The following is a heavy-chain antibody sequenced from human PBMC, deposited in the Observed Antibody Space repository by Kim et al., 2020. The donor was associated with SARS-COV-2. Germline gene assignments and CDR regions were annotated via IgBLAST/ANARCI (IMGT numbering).Heavy chain of an antibody. CDR3: ARDRIGYCNTTSCSLHFD. V-gene: IGHV4-59*01. D-gene: IGHD2-2*01. J-gene: IGHJ4*01. Sequence: SETLSLTCTVSGDSISSYSWSWIRQPPGKGLEWIVYTSYSGSANYNPSLKSRVTISVDTPKNQFSLKLSSVTAADTAVYYCARDRIGYCNTTSCSLHFD. CDR2: TSYSGSA. CDR1: GDSISSYS.